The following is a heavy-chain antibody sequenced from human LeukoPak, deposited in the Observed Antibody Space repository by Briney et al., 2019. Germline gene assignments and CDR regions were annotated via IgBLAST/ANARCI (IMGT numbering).Heavy chain of an antibody. V-gene: IGHV3-23*01. Sequence: GGSLRLSCAASGLIFSSAAMSWVRQAPGKGLEWVSTISSSGGSTYYPDSVKGRFTISRDNSKNTLYLQMNSLRAEDTAVYYCAKDPYSSSWSRQYYFDYWGQGTLVTVSS. CDR3: AKDPYSSSWSRQYYFDY. J-gene: IGHJ4*02. CDR2: ISSSGGST. D-gene: IGHD6-13*01. CDR1: GLIFSSAA.